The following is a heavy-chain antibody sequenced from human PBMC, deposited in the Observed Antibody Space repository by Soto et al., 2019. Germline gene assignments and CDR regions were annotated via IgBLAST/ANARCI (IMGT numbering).Heavy chain of an antibody. CDR3: ARHPLITENWFDP. CDR1: GFTFSNYA. D-gene: IGHD3-16*01. J-gene: IGHJ5*02. V-gene: IGHV3-23*01. Sequence: GGSLRLSCAASGFTFSNYAMGWVRQAPGKGLEWVSGIGGSGGRTYYADSVKGRFTISRDNSKNTLYLQMNSLRAEDTAVYYCARHPLITENWFDPWGQGTLVTVSS. CDR2: IGGSGGRT.